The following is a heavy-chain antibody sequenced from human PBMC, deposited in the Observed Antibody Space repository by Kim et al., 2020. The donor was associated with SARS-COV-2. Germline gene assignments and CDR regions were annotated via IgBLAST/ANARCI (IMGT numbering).Heavy chain of an antibody. V-gene: IGHV4-34*01. CDR1: GGSFSNNY. J-gene: IGHJ4*02. D-gene: IGHD2-2*01. CDR3: ARGGDCRTTSCYGWIDY. Sequence: SETRSLTCAVYGGSFSNNYWIWIRQSPGKGLEWIGEINQSGNANYNPSLESRVTISVDASKNQFSLKMTSVTAADTAMYYGARGGDCRTTSCYGWIDYWGQGTLVIVTS. CDR2: INQSGNA.